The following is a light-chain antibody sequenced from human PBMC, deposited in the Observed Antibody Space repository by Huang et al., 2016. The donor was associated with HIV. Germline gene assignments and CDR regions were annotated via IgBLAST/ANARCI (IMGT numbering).Light chain of an antibody. J-gene: IGKJ2*01. CDR1: PNINSY. CDR2: GAF. Sequence: DIQMTQSPSSLSASVGDRVTITCRAGPNINSYLNWYQQKPGKAPNLLIYGAFSLQSGVPSRFSGKRSGTNFTLAISGLQPEDLASYYCQQSYSTPYTFGQGTKLEIK. V-gene: IGKV1-39*01. CDR3: QQSYSTPYT.